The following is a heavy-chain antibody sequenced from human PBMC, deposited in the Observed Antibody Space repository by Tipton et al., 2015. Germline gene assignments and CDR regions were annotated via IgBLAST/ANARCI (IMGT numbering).Heavy chain of an antibody. Sequence: SLRLSCAASGFTFSNYWMTWVRQAPGKGLEWVANIEQDGSESYYVDSVRGRFTISRDNAKNSLYLQMKKLRAEDTAVYYCARAGAGERAGYDFWRGYYHYGLDVWGHGTTVTVSS. CDR1: GFTFSNYW. CDR2: IEQDGSES. V-gene: IGHV3-7*01. CDR3: ARAGAGERAGYDFWRGYYHYGLDV. J-gene: IGHJ6*02. D-gene: IGHD3-3*01.